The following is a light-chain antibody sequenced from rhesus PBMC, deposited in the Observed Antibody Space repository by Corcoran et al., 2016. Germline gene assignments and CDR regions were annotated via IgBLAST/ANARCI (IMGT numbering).Light chain of an antibody. CDR3: LQHNSYPWT. CDR2: AAS. CDR1: QGISSS. J-gene: IGKJ1*01. V-gene: IGKV1-28*01. Sequence: DIRMTQSPSSLSASVGDTVTITCRASQGISSSLNWFQQKPGKAPKLLIYAASSLEGGVPSSFSGSGSGTEFTLTISSLQPEDFAAYYCLQHNSYPWTFGQGTKVEIK.